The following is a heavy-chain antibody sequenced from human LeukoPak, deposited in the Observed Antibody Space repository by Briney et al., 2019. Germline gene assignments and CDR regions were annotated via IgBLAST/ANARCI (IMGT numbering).Heavy chain of an antibody. CDR1: GGSISSSNW. CDR3: ARKRVSGSYCFDY. D-gene: IGHD1-26*01. J-gene: IGHJ4*02. CDR2: IYHSGST. V-gene: IGHV4-4*02. Sequence: SETLSLTCAVSGGSISSSNWWSWVRQPPGKGLEWIGEIYHSGSTNYNPSLKSRVTISIDNSKNQFSLKLSSVTAADTAVYYCARKRVSGSYCFDYWGQGTLVTVSS.